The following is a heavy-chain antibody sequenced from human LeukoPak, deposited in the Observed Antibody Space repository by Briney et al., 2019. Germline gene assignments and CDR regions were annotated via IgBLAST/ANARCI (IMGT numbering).Heavy chain of an antibody. V-gene: IGHV3-21*01. J-gene: IGHJ4*02. CDR2: ISSSSSYI. D-gene: IGHD4-17*01. CDR3: ARDRTNDYGDYPYYFDY. Sequence: PGGSLRLSCAASGFTFSSYSMNWVRQAPGKGLEWVSSISSSSSYIYYADSVKGRFTISRDNAKNSLYLQMNSLRAEDTAVYYCARDRTNDYGDYPYYFDYWGQGTLVTVSS. CDR1: GFTFSSYS.